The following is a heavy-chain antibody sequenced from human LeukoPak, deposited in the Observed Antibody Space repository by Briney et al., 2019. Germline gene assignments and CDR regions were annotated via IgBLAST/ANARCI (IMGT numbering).Heavy chain of an antibody. V-gene: IGHV4-59*08. J-gene: IGHJ6*03. CDR1: GGSISGYY. D-gene: IGHD2-2*01. CDR2: IYYSGTT. Sequence: SETLSLNCTVSGGSISGYYWSWIRQTPGKGLEWIGYIYYSGTTKYSPSLTSRVTISVDTSKNQFSLKLNSVTAADTAVYYCARAGLPAADRQRYYMDVWGKGTTVTVSS. CDR3: ARAGLPAADRQRYYMDV.